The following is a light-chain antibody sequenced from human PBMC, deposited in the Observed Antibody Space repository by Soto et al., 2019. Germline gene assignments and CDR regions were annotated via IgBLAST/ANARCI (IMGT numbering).Light chain of an antibody. V-gene: IGLV2-23*01. J-gene: IGLJ3*02. Sequence: QSALTKPASVSGAPGPSLTISCTGTSSVVGSYSLVSWYPQHPGKAPTLMIYAGTKRPSGVSSRFSGSKSANTASLTISGLQAEDEADYYCCSYAGSTYWVFGGGTKLTVL. CDR2: AGT. CDR1: SSVVGSYSL. CDR3: CSYAGSTYWV.